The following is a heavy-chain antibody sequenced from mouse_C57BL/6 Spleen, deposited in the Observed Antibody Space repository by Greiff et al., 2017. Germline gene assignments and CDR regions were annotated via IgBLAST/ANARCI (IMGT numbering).Heavy chain of an antibody. V-gene: IGHV5-17*01. Sequence: DVHLVESGGGLVKPGGSLKLSCAASGFTFSDYGMHWVRQAPEKGLEWVAYISSGSSTIYYADTVKGRFTISRDNAKNTLFLQMTSLRSEDTAMYYCARRYDEEFVDYWGQGTTLTVSS. J-gene: IGHJ2*01. CDR3: ARRYDEEFVDY. CDR1: GFTFSDYG. CDR2: ISSGSSTI. D-gene: IGHD2-14*01.